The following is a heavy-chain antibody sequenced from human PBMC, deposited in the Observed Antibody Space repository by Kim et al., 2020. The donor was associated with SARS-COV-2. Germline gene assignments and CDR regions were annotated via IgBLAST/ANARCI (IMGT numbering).Heavy chain of an antibody. CDR3: AATYCGGDCYPPLFDY. D-gene: IGHD2-21*02. V-gene: IGHV1-58*01. Sequence: SVKVSCKASGFTFTSSAVQWVRQARGQRLEWIGWIVVGSGNTNYAQKFQERVTITRDMSTSTAYMELSSLRSEDTAVYYCAATYCGGDCYPPLFDYWGQGTLVTVSS. J-gene: IGHJ4*02. CDR1: GFTFTSSA. CDR2: IVVGSGNT.